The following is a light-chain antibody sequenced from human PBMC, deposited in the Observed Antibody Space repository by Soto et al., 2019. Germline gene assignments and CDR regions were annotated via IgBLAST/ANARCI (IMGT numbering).Light chain of an antibody. CDR1: QSVKSNN. CDR3: QQYGSPALS. CDR2: GAS. J-gene: IGKJ4*01. Sequence: EIVLTQSPGTLSLSPGERATLSCRASQSVKSNNLAWYQQIPGQSPRLLIYGASSRATGIPDRFSGSGSGTDFNLTITRVETEHFALYYCQQYGSPALSFGGGTKVEI. V-gene: IGKV3-20*01.